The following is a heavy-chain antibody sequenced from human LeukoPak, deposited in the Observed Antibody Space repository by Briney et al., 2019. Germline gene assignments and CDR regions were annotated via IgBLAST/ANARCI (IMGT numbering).Heavy chain of an antibody. D-gene: IGHD1-26*01. V-gene: IGHV5-51*01. CDR3: ARQHYSGSYGGAFDI. Sequence: GESLKISCKGSGYRFTSYWIGWVRQMPGKGLGWMGIIYPGDSDTRYSPSFQGQVTISADKSISTAYLQWSSLKASDTAMYYCARQHYSGSYGGAFDIWGQGTMVTVSS. J-gene: IGHJ3*02. CDR1: GYRFTSYW. CDR2: IYPGDSDT.